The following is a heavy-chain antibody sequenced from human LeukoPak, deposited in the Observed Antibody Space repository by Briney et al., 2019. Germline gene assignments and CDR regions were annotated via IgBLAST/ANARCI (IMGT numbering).Heavy chain of an antibody. CDR3: ARDHNYAFDN. CDR2: IGMSSGNT. CDR1: GFPFSEYS. V-gene: IGHV3-11*06. D-gene: IGHD1-1*01. J-gene: IGHJ4*02. Sequence: GSLRLSRATSGFPFSEYSMNWVRQAPGKGLEWISYIGMSSGNTKYADSVKGRFTVSGDNARNSLYLQMNSLRVEDTAVYYCARDHNYAFDNWGQGTLVTVSS.